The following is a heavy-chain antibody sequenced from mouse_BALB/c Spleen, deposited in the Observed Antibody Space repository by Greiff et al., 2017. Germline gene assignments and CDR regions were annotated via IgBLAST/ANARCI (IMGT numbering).Heavy chain of an antibody. Sequence: QVQLQQSGAELVRPGVSVKISCKGSGYTFTDYAMHWVKQSHAKSLEWIGVISTYYGDASYNQKFKGKATMTVDKSSSTAYMELARLTSEDSAIYYSARNYRYGRDYYAMDYWGQGTSVTVSS. CDR2: ISTYYGDA. D-gene: IGHD2-14*01. V-gene: IGHV1S137*01. CDR1: GYTFTDYA. J-gene: IGHJ4*01. CDR3: ARNYRYGRDYYAMDY.